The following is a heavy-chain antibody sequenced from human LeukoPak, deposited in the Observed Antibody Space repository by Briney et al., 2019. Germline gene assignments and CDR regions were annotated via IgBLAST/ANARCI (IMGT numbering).Heavy chain of an antibody. CDR3: ATSQSSVAGIVGD. CDR2: ISGSGSNK. J-gene: IGHJ4*02. D-gene: IGHD6-19*01. Sequence: PGGSLRLSCAASGFTFSDYFMTWIRRAPGKGLEWVSYISGSGSNKYYADSVKGRFTISRDNAKSSLYLQMNSLRVEDTAAYYCATSQSSVAGIVGDWGQGTLVTVSS. CDR1: GFTFSDYF. V-gene: IGHV3-11*04.